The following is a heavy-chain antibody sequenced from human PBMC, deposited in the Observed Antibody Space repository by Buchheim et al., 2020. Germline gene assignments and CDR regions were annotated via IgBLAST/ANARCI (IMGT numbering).Heavy chain of an antibody. J-gene: IGHJ6*02. V-gene: IGHV3-23*01. CDR3: AKRGDPYCDFWSGYYSYYGMDV. D-gene: IGHD3-3*01. CDR2: ISGSGGST. CDR1: GFTFSSYA. Sequence: EVQLLESGGGLVQPGGSLRLSCAASGFTFSSYAMSWVRQAPGKGLEWVSAISGSGGSTYYADSVKGRFTISRDNSKNKLYLQMNSLRAEDTAVYYCAKRGDPYCDFWSGYYSYYGMDVWGQGTT.